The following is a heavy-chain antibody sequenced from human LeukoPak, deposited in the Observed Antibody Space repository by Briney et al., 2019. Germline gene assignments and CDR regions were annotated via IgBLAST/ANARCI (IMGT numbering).Heavy chain of an antibody. D-gene: IGHD3-22*01. CDR2: IYTSGST. J-gene: IGHJ4*02. V-gene: IGHV4-4*07. CDR3: ARSHYYDSSGYYLDY. Sequence: PSETLSLTCTVSGGSISSYYWSWIRQPAGKGLEWIGRIYTSGSTNYNPSLKSRVTMSVDTSKNQFSLKLSSVTAADTAVYYCARSHYYDSSGYYLDYWGQGTLVTVSS. CDR1: GGSISSYY.